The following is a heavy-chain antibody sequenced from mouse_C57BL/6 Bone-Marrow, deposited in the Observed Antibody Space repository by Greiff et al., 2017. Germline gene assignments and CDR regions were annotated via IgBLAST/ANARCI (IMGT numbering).Heavy chain of an antibody. CDR2: IDPSDSYT. D-gene: IGHD1-1*01. CDR3: AREGYYYPYYCDY. CDR1: GYTFTSYW. J-gene: IGHJ2*01. Sequence: QVQLQQPGAELVMPGASVKLSCKASGYTFTSYWMHWVKQRPGQGLEWIGEIDPSDSYTNYNQKFKGKSTLTVDQSSSTAYMQLSSLTSEDSAVYYCAREGYYYPYYCDYWGQGTTLTGSS. V-gene: IGHV1-69*01.